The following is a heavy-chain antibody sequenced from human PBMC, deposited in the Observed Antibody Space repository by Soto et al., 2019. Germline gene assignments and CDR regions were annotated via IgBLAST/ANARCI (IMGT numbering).Heavy chain of an antibody. CDR1: GYSISSGYY. CDR2: IYHSGST. J-gene: IGHJ6*02. CDR3: ARDHIVVVPAAHYYYGMDV. Sequence: SETLSLTCAVSGYSISSGYYWGCIRQPPGKGLEWIGSIYHSGSTYYNPSLKSRVTISVDTSKNQFSLKLSSVTAADTAVYYCARDHIVVVPAAHYYYGMDVWGQGTTVTVYS. V-gene: IGHV4-38-2*02. D-gene: IGHD2-2*01.